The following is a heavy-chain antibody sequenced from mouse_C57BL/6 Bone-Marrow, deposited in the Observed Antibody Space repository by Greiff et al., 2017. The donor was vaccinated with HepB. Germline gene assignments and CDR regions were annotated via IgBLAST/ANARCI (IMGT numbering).Heavy chain of an antibody. Sequence: QVQLQQPGAELVKPGASVKLSCKASGYTFTSYWMHWVKQRPGQGLEWIGMIHPNSGSTNYTEKFKSKATMTVDKASSTASMQLSSLTSEDSAVYYCARWRLQGYFDYWGQGTTLTVSS. CDR3: ARWRLQGYFDY. D-gene: IGHD2-4*01. V-gene: IGHV1-64*01. J-gene: IGHJ2*01. CDR2: IHPNSGST. CDR1: GYTFTSYW.